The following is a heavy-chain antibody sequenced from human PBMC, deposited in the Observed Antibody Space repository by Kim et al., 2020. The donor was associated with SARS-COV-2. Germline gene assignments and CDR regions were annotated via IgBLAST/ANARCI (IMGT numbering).Heavy chain of an antibody. Sequence: GGSLRLSCAASGFTFSSYALHWVRQAPAKGLEWVAIISYDGNNKYYADSVKGRFTISRDNSRNTLNLQLNSLRVDDTAVYYCARDGSPDRAFGSGSYPGWYFDLWGRGTLVTVPS. CDR3: ARDGSPDRAFGSGSYPGWYFDL. CDR2: ISYDGNNK. V-gene: IGHV3-30*04. J-gene: IGHJ2*01. D-gene: IGHD3-10*01. CDR1: GFTFSSYA.